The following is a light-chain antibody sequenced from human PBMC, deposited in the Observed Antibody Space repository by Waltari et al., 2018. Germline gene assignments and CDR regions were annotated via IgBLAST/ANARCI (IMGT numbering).Light chain of an antibody. V-gene: IGKV3-11*01. CDR3: QQRAFWPPT. Sequence: EIVLTQSPATLSLSPGEGATLSCRASQSVSSSLAWIQQRPGQAPRLLSYDASSRATGLPARFSGSGSGTDFTLTISSLEPEDFAVYYCQQRAFWPPTFGRGTKLEMK. CDR2: DAS. J-gene: IGKJ2*01. CDR1: QSVSSS.